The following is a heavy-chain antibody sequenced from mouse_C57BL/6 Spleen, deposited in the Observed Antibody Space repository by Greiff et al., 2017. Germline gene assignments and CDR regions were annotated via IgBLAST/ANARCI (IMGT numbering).Heavy chain of an antibody. CDR3: AREGAYYRGAMDY. V-gene: IGHV3-6*01. CDR2: ISYDGSN. J-gene: IGHJ4*01. Sequence: ESGPGLVKPSQSLSLTCSVTGYSITSGYYWNWIRQFPGNKLEWMGYISYDGSNNYNPSLKNRISITRDTSKNQFFLKLNSVTTEDTATYYCAREGAYYRGAMDYWGQGTSVTVSS. CDR1: GYSITSGYY. D-gene: IGHD2-14*01.